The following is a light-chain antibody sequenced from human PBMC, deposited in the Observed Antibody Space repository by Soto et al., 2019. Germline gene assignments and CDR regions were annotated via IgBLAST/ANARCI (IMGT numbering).Light chain of an antibody. Sequence: DIVMTQSPLSLPVTPGEPASISCRSSQSLLQGNGYDHLAWYLQKPGQSPQLLIYLGSNRASGVPDRFRGSGSGTDFTLKISRVEAEDVGVYYCMQALQTPLTFGGGTKVEIK. CDR3: MQALQTPLT. CDR2: LGS. J-gene: IGKJ4*01. CDR1: QSLLQGNGYDH. V-gene: IGKV2-28*01.